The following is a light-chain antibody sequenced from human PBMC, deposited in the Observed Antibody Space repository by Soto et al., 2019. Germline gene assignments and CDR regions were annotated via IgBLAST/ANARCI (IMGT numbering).Light chain of an antibody. CDR3: QQYVSSPFT. CDR2: GAS. V-gene: IGKV3-20*01. J-gene: IGKJ3*01. CDR1: QSVSSNY. Sequence: IVLTQSPGTLSLSPGERATLSCRASQSVSSNYLAWYQQRPGLAPRLLIYGASSRATGIPDRFRGSGSGTDFTLTISRLEPEDFAVYHCQQYVSSPFTFGPGTKVDI.